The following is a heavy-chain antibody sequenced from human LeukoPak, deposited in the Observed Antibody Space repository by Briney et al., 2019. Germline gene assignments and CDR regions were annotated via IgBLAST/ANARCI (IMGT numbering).Heavy chain of an antibody. D-gene: IGHD3-10*01. V-gene: IGHV1-18*03. CDR2: INTYNDNT. CDR1: GYTFSSYG. J-gene: IGHJ4*02. CDR3: ARDSRTFTMIRGAPPDY. Sequence: ASVKVSCKASGYTFSSYGISWVRQAPGQGLEWMGWINTYNDNTDYAQKFQDRVTLTTDTSTSTAYMELRSLRSDDMATYYCARDSRTFTMIRGAPPDYWGQGTLVTVSS.